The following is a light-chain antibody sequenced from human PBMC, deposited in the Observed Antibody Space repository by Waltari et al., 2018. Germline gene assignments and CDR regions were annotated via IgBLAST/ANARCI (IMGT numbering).Light chain of an antibody. V-gene: IGLV4-69*01. Sequence: QLVLTQSPSASASLVASVKLTCTLSSGHSNYAIAWHQQQPEKAPRYLMKLNSDGTHNKGDGIPDRFAGSSSAAERDLTIASLQAEDEADYYCQTWGTGIRVFGGGTKLTVL. CDR1: SGHSNYA. CDR2: LNSDGTH. J-gene: IGLJ3*02. CDR3: QTWGTGIRV.